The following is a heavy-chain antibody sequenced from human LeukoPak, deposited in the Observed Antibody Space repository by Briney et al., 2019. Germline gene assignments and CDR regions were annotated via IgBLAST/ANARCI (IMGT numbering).Heavy chain of an antibody. J-gene: IGHJ4*02. CDR2: ISGSGGST. Sequence: GGSLRLSCSASGFTFSSYAMSWVRQAPGKGLEWVSAISGSGGSTYYADSVKGRFTISRDNAKKSLYLQMNSLRAEDTAVYYCARDLDIVGGRAGDYWGQGTLVTVSS. V-gene: IGHV3-23*01. CDR3: ARDLDIVGGRAGDY. D-gene: IGHD5-12*01. CDR1: GFTFSSYA.